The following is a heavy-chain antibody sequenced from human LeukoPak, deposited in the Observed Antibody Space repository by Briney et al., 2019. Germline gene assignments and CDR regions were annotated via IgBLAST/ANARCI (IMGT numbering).Heavy chain of an antibody. CDR2: IYYSGST. CDR1: GGSISSYY. D-gene: IGHD1-14*01. CDR3: ARYRGPTYYFDY. J-gene: IGHJ4*02. V-gene: IGHV4-59*01. Sequence: PSGTLSLTCTVSGGSISSYYWSWIRQPPGKGLEWIGYIYYSGSTNYNPSLKSRVTISVDTSKNQFSLKLSSVTAADTAVYYCARYRGPTYYFDYWGQGTLVTVSS.